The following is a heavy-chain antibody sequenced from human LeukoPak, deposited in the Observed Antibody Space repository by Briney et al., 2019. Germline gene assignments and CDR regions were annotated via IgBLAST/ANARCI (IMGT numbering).Heavy chain of an antibody. D-gene: IGHD4-17*01. V-gene: IGHV1-2*06. CDR2: IHPSSGGT. CDR3: ARNYGDLDY. J-gene: IGHJ4*02. Sequence: ASVKVSCKASGYIFTAYYIHWVRQAPGQGLEWVGRIHPSSGGTEYAQNFQGRVTVTRDTSVTTAYMELNRLTSDDTAVYYCARNYGDLDYWGQGTLVTVSS. CDR1: GYIFTAYY.